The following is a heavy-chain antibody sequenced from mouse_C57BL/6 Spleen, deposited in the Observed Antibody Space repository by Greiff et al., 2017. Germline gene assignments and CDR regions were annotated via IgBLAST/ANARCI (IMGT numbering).Heavy chain of an antibody. CDR1: GYAFSSSW. J-gene: IGHJ1*03. V-gene: IGHV1-82*01. Sequence: QVQLQQSGPELVKPGASVTISCKASGYAFSSSWMNWVKQRPGQGLEWIGRIYPGDGDTNYNGKFKGKATLTADKSSSTAYMQLSSLTSEYSAVYFCARSSRYDGYYGYFDDWGTGTTLTVSS. D-gene: IGHD2-3*01. CDR3: ARSSRYDGYYGYFDD. CDR2: IYPGDGDT.